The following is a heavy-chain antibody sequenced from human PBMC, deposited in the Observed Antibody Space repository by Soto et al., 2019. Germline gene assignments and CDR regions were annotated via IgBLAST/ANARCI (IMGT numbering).Heavy chain of an antibody. Sequence: PSETLSLTCAVYGGTFSGYHWSWIRQPPGKGLEWIGEINHSGSTNYNPSLKSRVTISVDTSKNQFSLKLSSLTAADTAVYYCARGYSCGSYFGYYGMDVWGQGTTVTVSS. V-gene: IGHV4-34*01. D-gene: IGHD6-19*01. CDR1: GGTFSGYH. CDR2: INHSGST. CDR3: ARGYSCGSYFGYYGMDV. J-gene: IGHJ6*02.